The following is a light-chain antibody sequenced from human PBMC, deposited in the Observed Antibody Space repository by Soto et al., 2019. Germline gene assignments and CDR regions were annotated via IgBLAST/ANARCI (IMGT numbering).Light chain of an antibody. J-gene: IGLJ3*02. CDR1: SSNIGAGYD. V-gene: IGLV1-40*01. Sequence: QPVLTQPPSVSGAPGQRVTISCTGSSSNIGAGYDIHWYQHLPGTAPKLLIYDNTNRPSGVPDRFSGSKSGTSASLAITGLQAEDEADYYCQSYDSSLSGFWVFGGGTKLTVL. CDR3: QSYDSSLSGFWV. CDR2: DNT.